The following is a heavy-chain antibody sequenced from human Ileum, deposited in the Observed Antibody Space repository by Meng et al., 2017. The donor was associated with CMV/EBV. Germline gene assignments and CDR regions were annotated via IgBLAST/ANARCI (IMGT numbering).Heavy chain of an antibody. CDR3: AKQFCTTTSCYKNGLDV. D-gene: IGHD2-2*02. CDR2: IYYSGIT. V-gene: IGHV4-59*01. Sequence: SETLSLTCTVSGGSISSYYWSWIRQPPGKGLEWIGYIYYSGITNYNPSLRSRVTISVDTSKTQFSLKLGSVTAADTAVYYWAKQFCTTTSCYKNGLDVWGKGPRSPSPQ. CDR1: GGSISSYY. J-gene: IGHJ6*01.